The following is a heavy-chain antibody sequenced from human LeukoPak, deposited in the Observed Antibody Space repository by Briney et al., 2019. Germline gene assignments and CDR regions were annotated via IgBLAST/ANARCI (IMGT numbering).Heavy chain of an antibody. Sequence: ASVKVSCKVSGYTLTELSMHWVRQAPGQRLEWMGWINAGNGNTKYSQKFQGRVTITRDTSASTAYMELSSLRSEDTAVYYCARELDAFDIWGQGTMVTVSS. V-gene: IGHV1-3*01. CDR1: GYTLTELS. CDR3: ARELDAFDI. J-gene: IGHJ3*02. CDR2: INAGNGNT.